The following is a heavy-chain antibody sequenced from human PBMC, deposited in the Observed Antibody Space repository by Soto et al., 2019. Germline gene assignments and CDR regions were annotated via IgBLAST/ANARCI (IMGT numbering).Heavy chain of an antibody. J-gene: IGHJ4*02. CDR2: MSYRGTP. Sequence: QLQLQESGPGLVKPLETLSLTCTVSGGSISTSSPAWGWIRQPPGKGLEWIASMSYRGTPNYNPSPRGRVTMSADTPKNQLLLGLNSGIAAEPAVYYFATDGGKGGDAEYWGQGTLVIVSS. V-gene: IGHV4-39*01. D-gene: IGHD2-21*02. CDR3: ATDGGKGGDAEY. CDR1: GGSISTSSPA.